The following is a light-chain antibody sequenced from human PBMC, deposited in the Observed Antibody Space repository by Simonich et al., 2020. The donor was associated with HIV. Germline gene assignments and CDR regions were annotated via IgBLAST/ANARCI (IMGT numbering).Light chain of an antibody. CDR2: AAS. CDR3: QQRSNWPLT. V-gene: IGKV3D-15*01. Sequence: EIVMTQSPATLSVSPGERATLSCRASQSIRSNLAWYQQKPGQTPRLLIYAASTRATGIPARFSGSGSGTDFTLTISSLEPEDFAVYYCQQRSNWPLTFGGGTKVEIK. CDR1: QSIRSN. J-gene: IGKJ4*01.